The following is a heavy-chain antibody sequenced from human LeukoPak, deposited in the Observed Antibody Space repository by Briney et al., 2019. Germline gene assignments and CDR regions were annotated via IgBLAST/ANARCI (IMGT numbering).Heavy chain of an antibody. J-gene: IGHJ4*02. CDR2: IYYSGTT. Sequence: SETLSLTCTVSGGSISGSNHYWGWIRQPPGKGLECIGNIYYSGTTYYNPSLKSRVSISVDTSKNQFSLKLNSVTAADTAVYHCARNEGYSSGWYNYWGQGALVTVSS. D-gene: IGHD6-19*01. CDR1: GGSISGSNHY. V-gene: IGHV4-39*01. CDR3: ARNEGYSSGWYNY.